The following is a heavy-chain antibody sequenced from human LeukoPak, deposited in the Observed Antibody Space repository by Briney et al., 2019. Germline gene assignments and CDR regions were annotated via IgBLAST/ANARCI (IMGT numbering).Heavy chain of an antibody. Sequence: GGSLRLSCAASGFTFSSYWMHWVRQAPGKGLVWVSRINNGGGVTTYADSVKGRFTISRDNAKNTLYLQMNSLRAEDTAVYYCARTEWFDPWGQGTLVTVSS. J-gene: IGHJ5*02. CDR2: INNGGGVT. V-gene: IGHV3-74*01. CDR3: ARTEWFDP. CDR1: GFTFSSYW.